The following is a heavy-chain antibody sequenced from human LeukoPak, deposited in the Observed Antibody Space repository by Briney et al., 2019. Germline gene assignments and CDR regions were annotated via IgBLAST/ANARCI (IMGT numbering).Heavy chain of an antibody. V-gene: IGHV4-39*01. CDR2: IYYSGST. J-gene: IGHJ4*02. Sequence: KTSETLSLTCTVSGGSISSSSYYWGWIRQPPGKGLEWIGSIYYSGSTYYNPSLKSRVTISVDTSKNQFSLKLSSVTAADTAVYYCARDAVAGISVDWGQGTLVTVSS. CDR3: ARDAVAGISVD. D-gene: IGHD6-19*01. CDR1: GGSISSSSYY.